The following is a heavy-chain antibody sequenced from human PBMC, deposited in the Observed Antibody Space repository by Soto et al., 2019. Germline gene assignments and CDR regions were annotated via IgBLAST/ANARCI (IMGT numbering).Heavy chain of an antibody. J-gene: IGHJ4*02. D-gene: IGHD4-17*01. CDR1: GYDFSNYG. V-gene: IGHV1-18*01. Sequence: QVQLVQSGAEVKKPGASVKVSCKASGYDFSNYGISWVRQAPGQGLEWMGWISPYSGESNYEEKFQGRLTVTLDTSTSTVDMELGSLRSGDTAVFYCARASRGDSCIADSCYSDFWGQGTLVTVSS. CDR3: ARASRGDSCIADSCYSDF. CDR2: ISPYSGES.